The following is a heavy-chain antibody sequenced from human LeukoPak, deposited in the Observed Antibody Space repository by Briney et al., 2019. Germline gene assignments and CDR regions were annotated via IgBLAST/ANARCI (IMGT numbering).Heavy chain of an antibody. CDR3: AGEPATTTVTYPFFDY. D-gene: IGHD4-17*01. CDR2: INPSGGST. V-gene: IGHV1-46*01. CDR1: GYTFTSYY. Sequence: ASVKVSCKASGYTFTSYYMHWVRQAPGQGLEWMGIINPSGGSTTYAQKFQGRVTMTRDTSTSTVYMELSSLRSEDTAVYYCAGEPATTTVTYPFFDYWGQGTLVTVSS. J-gene: IGHJ4*02.